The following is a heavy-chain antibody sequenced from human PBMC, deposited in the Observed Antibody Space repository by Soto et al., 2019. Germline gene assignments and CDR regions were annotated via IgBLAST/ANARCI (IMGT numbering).Heavy chain of an antibody. V-gene: IGHV1-3*01. CDR2: INAGNGNT. D-gene: IGHD3-3*01. Sequence: QVQLVQSGAEVKKPGASVKVSCKASGYTFTSYAMHWVRKAPGQRLEWMGWINAGNGNTKYSQKFQGRVTITRDTSASTAYMELSSLRSEDTAVYYCARRVEGYGMDVWGQGTTVTVSS. CDR3: ARRVEGYGMDV. CDR1: GYTFTSYA. J-gene: IGHJ6*02.